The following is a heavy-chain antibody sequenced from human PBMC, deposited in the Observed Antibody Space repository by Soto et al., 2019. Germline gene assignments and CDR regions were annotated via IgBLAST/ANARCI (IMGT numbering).Heavy chain of an antibody. J-gene: IGHJ4*02. Sequence: QVQLVESGGGVVQPGRSLRLSCAASGFTISSYGMHWVRQAPGKGLEWVAVIWYDGSNKYYADSVKGRFTISRDNSKNTLYLQMNSLRAEDTAVYYCARGADKYSSGCGNWGQGTLVTVSS. D-gene: IGHD6-19*01. CDR2: IWYDGSNK. V-gene: IGHV3-33*01. CDR1: GFTISSYG. CDR3: ARGADKYSSGCGN.